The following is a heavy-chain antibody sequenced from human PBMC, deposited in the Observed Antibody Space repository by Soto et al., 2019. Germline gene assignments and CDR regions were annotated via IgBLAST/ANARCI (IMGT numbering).Heavy chain of an antibody. CDR1: GFTFSSYS. CDR2: ISSSSSYI. Sequence: EVQLVESGGGLVKPGGSLRLSCAASGFTFSSYSMNWVRQAPGKGLEWVSSISSSSSYIYYADSVKGRFTISRDNAKNSLYLQMNSLRAEDTAVXXXXXXSGRMGTIPYYYGXDVWGQGT. V-gene: IGHV3-21*01. J-gene: IGHJ6*02. CDR3: XXXSGRMGTIPYYYGXDV. D-gene: IGHD7-27*01.